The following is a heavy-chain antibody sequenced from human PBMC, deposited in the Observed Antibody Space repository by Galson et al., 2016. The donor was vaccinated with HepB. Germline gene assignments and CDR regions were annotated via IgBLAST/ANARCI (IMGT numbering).Heavy chain of an antibody. CDR3: VRESPGYSFGS. J-gene: IGHJ1*01. V-gene: IGHV5-51*01. D-gene: IGHD5-18*01. Sequence: QSGAEVKKPGESLRISCKGSGNSFTDYWIGWVRQMPGRGLEWMAIIYPGDSHARYSPSFKGQVTISVDKSIATAYLQWSSLKASDTAMYYCVRESPGYSFGSWGQGTLVTVST. CDR1: GNSFTDYW. CDR2: IYPGDSHA.